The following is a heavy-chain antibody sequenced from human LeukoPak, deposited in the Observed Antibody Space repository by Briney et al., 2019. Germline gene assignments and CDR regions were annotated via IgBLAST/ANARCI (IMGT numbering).Heavy chain of an antibody. CDR3: ARVPRSYYYYYYMDV. V-gene: IGHV4-4*07. J-gene: IGHJ6*03. CDR1: GGSISSYY. Sequence: SETLSLTCTVSGGSISSYYWSWIRQPAGKELEWIGRIYTSGSTNYNPSLKSRVTMSVDTSKNQFSLKLSSVTAADTAMYYCARVPRSYYYYYYMDVWGKGTTVTVSS. CDR2: IYTSGST.